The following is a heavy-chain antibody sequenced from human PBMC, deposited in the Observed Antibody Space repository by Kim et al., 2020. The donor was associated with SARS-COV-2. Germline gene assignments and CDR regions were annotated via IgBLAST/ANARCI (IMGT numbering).Heavy chain of an antibody. J-gene: IGHJ4*02. CDR2: INHSGST. CDR1: GGSFSGYY. Sequence: SETLSLTCAVYGGSFSGYYWSWIRQPPGKGLEWIGEINHSGSTNYNPSLKSRVTISVNTSKNQFSLKLSSVTAADTAVYYCARAPTGYGSGSYYTPTYFDYWGQGTLVTVSS. V-gene: IGHV4-34*01. CDR3: ARAPTGYGSGSYYTPTYFDY. D-gene: IGHD3-10*01.